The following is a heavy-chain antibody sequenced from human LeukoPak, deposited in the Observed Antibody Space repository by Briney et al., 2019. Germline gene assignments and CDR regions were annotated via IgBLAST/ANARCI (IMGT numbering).Heavy chain of an antibody. J-gene: IGHJ3*02. CDR1: GGTFSSYA. CDR2: IIPILGIS. Sequence: GASVKLSCAASGGTFSSYAISWVRQAPGQGLEWMGRIIPILGISNNAQKFQGRVTITADKSTSTAYMELSSLSAEDTAVYYCARGLYDAFDIWGQGTMVTVSS. D-gene: IGHD2-2*02. CDR3: ARGLYDAFDI. V-gene: IGHV1-69*04.